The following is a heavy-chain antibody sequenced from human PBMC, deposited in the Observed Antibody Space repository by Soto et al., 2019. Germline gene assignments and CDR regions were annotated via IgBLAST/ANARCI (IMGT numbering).Heavy chain of an antibody. CDR3: ARGGDVDTAMADFDY. V-gene: IGHV1-69*12. CDR1: GGTFSSYA. J-gene: IGHJ4*02. CDR2: IIPIFGTA. D-gene: IGHD5-18*01. Sequence: QVQLVQSGAEVKKPGSSVKVSCKASGGTFSSYAISWVRQAPGQGLEWMGGIIPIFGTANYVQKFQGRFTITANESASTAYMELSSLRSEDTAVYYCARGGDVDTAMADFDYWGQGTLVTVSS.